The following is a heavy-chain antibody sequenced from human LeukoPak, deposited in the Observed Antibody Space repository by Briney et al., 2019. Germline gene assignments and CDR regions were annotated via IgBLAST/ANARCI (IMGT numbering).Heavy chain of an antibody. CDR3: ATLRKSLWIPEFDF. D-gene: IGHD1-1*01. J-gene: IGHJ4*02. V-gene: IGHV3-23*01. CDR1: GFTFSSYA. CDR2: ISGIGGST. Sequence: GGSLRLSCAASGFTFSSYAMSWVRPAPRKGLEWVSAISGIGGSTYYADSVKGRFTISRYNSKSTLYLQMSSLRAEDTAVYYCATLRKSLWIPEFDFWGQGTLVTVSS.